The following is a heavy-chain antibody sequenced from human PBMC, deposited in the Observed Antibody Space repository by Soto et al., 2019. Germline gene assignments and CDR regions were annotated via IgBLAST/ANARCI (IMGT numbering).Heavy chain of an antibody. V-gene: IGHV4-39*01. Sequence: QLLLQESGPGLVKPSETLSLTCIVSGDSISSSGYYWGWIRQPLGKGLEWIGSIYYSGSTYYNPSLTSRVTISVDTSKIQFALRLSSVTAADTAVYYWARLRLAGTEYFQHWGQGTLVTVSS. D-gene: IGHD6-19*01. CDR3: ARLRLAGTEYFQH. CDR2: IYYSGST. J-gene: IGHJ1*01. CDR1: GDSISSSGYY.